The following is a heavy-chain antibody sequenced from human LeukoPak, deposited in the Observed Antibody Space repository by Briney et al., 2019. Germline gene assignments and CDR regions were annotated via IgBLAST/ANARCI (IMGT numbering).Heavy chain of an antibody. CDR3: ANGDGFDY. CDR1: GFTFSNFW. Sequence: GGSLRLSCATSGFTFSNFWMSWVRQAPGKGLEWGANIKQDGSEKYYVDSVKGRFTISRDNAKNSLYLQMNSLRADDTAVYYCANGDGFDYWGQGTLVTVSS. J-gene: IGHJ4*02. V-gene: IGHV3-7*01. CDR2: IKQDGSEK. D-gene: IGHD5-24*01.